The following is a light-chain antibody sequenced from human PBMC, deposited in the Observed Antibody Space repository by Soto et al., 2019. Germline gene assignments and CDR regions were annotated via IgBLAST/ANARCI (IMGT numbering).Light chain of an antibody. V-gene: IGKV3D-15*01. CDR1: QSVNTN. Sequence: EVVMTQSPPTLSVSPGETATLSCRASQSVNTNLAWYQQRPGQVPRLLIYGASTRVTGIPDRFSGSGSGTEFTLTISSLQSEDLAVYYCQEYNDWPRYTLGQGTKVDIK. CDR3: QEYNDWPRYT. CDR2: GAS. J-gene: IGKJ2*01.